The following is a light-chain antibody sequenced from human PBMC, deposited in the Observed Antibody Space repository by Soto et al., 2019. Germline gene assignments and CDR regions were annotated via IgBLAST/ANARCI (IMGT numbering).Light chain of an antibody. J-gene: IGKJ1*01. CDR3: KQYGSSSL. CDR2: GAS. Sequence: EIVYTQSPGTLSLSPVERATLSCRASQRVSSSYLAWYPQKPGQAPRLLIYGASSRATGIPDRFSGSGSGRDFTLTISRLEPEDFAVYYCKQYGSSSLFGQGTKVDIK. CDR1: QRVSSSY. V-gene: IGKV3-20*01.